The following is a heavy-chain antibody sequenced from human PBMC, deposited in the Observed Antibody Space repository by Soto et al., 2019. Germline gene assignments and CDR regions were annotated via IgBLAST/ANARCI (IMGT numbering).Heavy chain of an antibody. V-gene: IGHV1-69*01. CDR1: GGTFSSYA. J-gene: IGHJ6*02. CDR2: IIPIFGTA. D-gene: IGHD2-2*02. CDR3: ARGIGYCSSTSCYRPRDYYYYGMDV. Sequence: QVQLVQSGAEVKKPGSSVKVSCKASGGTFSSYAISWVRQAPGQGLEWMGGIIPIFGTANYAQKFQGRVTITADESTSTAYMELSSLRSEDTAVYYCARGIGYCSSTSCYRPRDYYYYGMDVWGQGTTVTVSS.